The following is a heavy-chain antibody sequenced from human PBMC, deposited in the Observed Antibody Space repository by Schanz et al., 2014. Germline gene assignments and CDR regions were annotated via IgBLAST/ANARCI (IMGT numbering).Heavy chain of an antibody. V-gene: IGHV1-18*01. CDR2: ISAYNGHT. D-gene: IGHD3-10*01. Sequence: QVQLVQSGGEVKTPGASVKVSCEASGYTFISYGIKWVRQAPGQGLEWMGWISAYNGHTDYAQKLQGRVTLTTDTSTSTAYMELRNLRSDDTAVYYCARAKRFGDMDVWGQGTTVTVSS. CDR1: GYTFISYG. J-gene: IGHJ6*02. CDR3: ARAKRFGDMDV.